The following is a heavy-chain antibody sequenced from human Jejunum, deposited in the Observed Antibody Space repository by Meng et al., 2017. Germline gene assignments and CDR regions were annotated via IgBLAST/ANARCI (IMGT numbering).Heavy chain of an antibody. D-gene: IGHD2-2*01. J-gene: IGHJ4*02. CDR2: IAPSGSTI. CDR1: GFTFSCYQ. V-gene: IGHV3-11*01. CDR3: ARGCTRPDY. Sequence: QVQLVGSGGGLVKPGGSLRLSCAASGFTFSCYQMSWIRQDPGKRLEWVSCIAPSGSTIYYADSVGGRFTFSRDNAKNSLYLQMNSLRVEDTAVYYCARGCTRPDYWGQGTLVTVSS.